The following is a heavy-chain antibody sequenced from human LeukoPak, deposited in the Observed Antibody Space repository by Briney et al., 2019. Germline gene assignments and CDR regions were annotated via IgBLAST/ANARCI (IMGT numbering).Heavy chain of an antibody. D-gene: IGHD6-13*01. Sequence: SETLSLTCTVSGGSISSYYWSWIRQPPGKGLEWIGYIYYSGSTNYNPSLKSRVTISVDTSKNQFSLKLSSVTAADTAVYYCARGVQWQQLGAYDYWGQGTLVTVSS. CDR2: IYYSGST. J-gene: IGHJ4*02. CDR1: GGSISSYY. V-gene: IGHV4-59*01. CDR3: ARGVQWQQLGAYDY.